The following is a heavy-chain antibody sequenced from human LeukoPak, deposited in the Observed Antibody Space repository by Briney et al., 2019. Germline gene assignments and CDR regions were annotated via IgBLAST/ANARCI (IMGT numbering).Heavy chain of an antibody. CDR2: INHSGST. V-gene: IGHV4-34*01. J-gene: IGHJ4*02. Sequence: SETLSLTCAVYGGSFSGYYWSWIRQPPGKGLEWIGEINHSGSTNYNPSLKSRVTISVDTSKNQFSLKLSSVTAADTAVYYCARGARYGSGSPSEIHFDYWGQGTLVTVSS. CDR1: GGSFSGYY. CDR3: ARGARYGSGSPSEIHFDY. D-gene: IGHD3-10*01.